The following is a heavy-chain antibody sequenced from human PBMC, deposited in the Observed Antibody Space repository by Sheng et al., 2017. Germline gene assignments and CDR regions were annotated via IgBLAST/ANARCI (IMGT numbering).Heavy chain of an antibody. CDR2: ISGSGGST. J-gene: IGHJ4*02. D-gene: IGHD3-10*01. Sequence: EVQLLESGGGLVQPGGSLRLSCAASGFTFSSYAMSWVRQAPGKGLEWVSAISGSGGSTYYADSVKGRFTISRDNSKNTLYLQMNSLRAEDTAVYYCAKSTERITMVRGVMFDYWGQGTLVTVSS. CDR3: AKSTERITMVRGVMFDY. V-gene: IGHV3-23*01. CDR1: GFTFSSYA.